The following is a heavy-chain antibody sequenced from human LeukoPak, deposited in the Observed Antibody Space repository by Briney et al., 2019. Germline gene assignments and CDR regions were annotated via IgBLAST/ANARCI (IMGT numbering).Heavy chain of an antibody. Sequence: SETLSLTCTVSGGSVRSDYYYWNWIRQPPGKGLEWVGYIYYSGSTNYNPSLKSRVTISVDTSKNQFSLKLSSVTAADTAVYYCAVGMGSSGYYFDYWGQGTLVTVSS. V-gene: IGHV4-61*01. CDR3: AVGMGSSGYYFDY. CDR1: GGSVRSDYYY. D-gene: IGHD3-22*01. J-gene: IGHJ4*02. CDR2: IYYSGST.